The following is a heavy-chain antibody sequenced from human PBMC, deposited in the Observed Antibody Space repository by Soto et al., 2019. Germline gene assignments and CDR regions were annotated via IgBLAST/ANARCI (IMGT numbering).Heavy chain of an antibody. CDR3: ARASYGDYPNYYYYGMDV. D-gene: IGHD4-17*01. J-gene: IGHJ6*02. Sequence: PGESLKISCKGSGYSFTNYWITWVRQMPGKGLEWLGRVDPTDSYSNYSPSFQGHVTIPADKSISTAYLQWSSLKASDTAMYYCARASYGDYPNYYYYGMDVWGQGTTVTVSS. V-gene: IGHV5-10-1*01. CDR2: VDPTDSYS. CDR1: GYSFTNYW.